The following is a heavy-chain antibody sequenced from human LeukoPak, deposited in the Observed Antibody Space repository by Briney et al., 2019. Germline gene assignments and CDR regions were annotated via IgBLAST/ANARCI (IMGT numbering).Heavy chain of an antibody. V-gene: IGHV4-34*01. D-gene: IGHD3-3*01. Sequence: SETLSLTCAVYGGSFSGYYWSWIRQPPGKGLEWIGEINHSGSTNYNPSLKSRVTISVDTSKNQFSLKLSSVTAEDTAVYYCARDRAYYDFWSGYRPTTNYYGMDVWGQGTTVTVSS. CDR1: GGSFSGYY. CDR2: INHSGST. CDR3: ARDRAYYDFWSGYRPTTNYYGMDV. J-gene: IGHJ6*02.